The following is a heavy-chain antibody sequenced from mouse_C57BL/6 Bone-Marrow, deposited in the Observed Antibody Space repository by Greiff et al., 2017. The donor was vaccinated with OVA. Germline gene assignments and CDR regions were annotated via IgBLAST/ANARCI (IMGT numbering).Heavy chain of an antibody. V-gene: IGHV4-1*01. Sequence: PAPAVDFSRYWMSWVRRAPGKGLEWIGEINPDSSTINYAPSLKDKFIISRDNAKNTLYLQMSKVRSEDTALYYCARPEYYGSSWYFDVWGTGTTVTVSS. CDR1: AVDFSRYW. J-gene: IGHJ1*03. CDR3: ARPEYYGSSWYFDV. CDR2: INPDSSTI. D-gene: IGHD1-1*01.